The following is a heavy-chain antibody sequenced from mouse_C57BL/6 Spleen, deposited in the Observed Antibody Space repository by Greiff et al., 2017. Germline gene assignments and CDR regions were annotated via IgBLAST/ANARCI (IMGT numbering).Heavy chain of an antibody. D-gene: IGHD4-1*01. CDR2: IWSGGSN. J-gene: IGHJ4*01. V-gene: IGHV2-2*01. CDR3: ARNWDGYAMDY. Sequence: VQLVESGPGLVQPSQSLSITCTVSGFSLTSYGVHWVRQSPGKGLEWLGVIWSGGSNDYNAAFISRLSISKDNSKSQFFFKMNSLQADDTAIYYCARNWDGYAMDYWGQGTSVTVSS. CDR1: GFSLTSYG.